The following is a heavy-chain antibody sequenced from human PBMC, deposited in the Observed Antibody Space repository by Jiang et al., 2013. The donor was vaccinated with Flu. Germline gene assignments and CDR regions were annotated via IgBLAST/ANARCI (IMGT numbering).Heavy chain of an antibody. CDR3: ARVPYSSSVRLKNWFDP. Sequence: KGLEWIGEINHSGSTNYNPSLKSRVTISVDTSKNQFSLKLSSVTAADTAVYYCARVPYSSSVRLKNWFDPWGQGTLVTVSS. D-gene: IGHD6-6*01. V-gene: IGHV4-34*01. CDR2: INHSGST. J-gene: IGHJ5*02.